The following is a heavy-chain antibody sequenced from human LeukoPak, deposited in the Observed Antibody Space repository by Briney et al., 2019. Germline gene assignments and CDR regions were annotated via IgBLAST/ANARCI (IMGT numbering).Heavy chain of an antibody. Sequence: GGSLRLSCAASGFTFGSYGMHWVRQAPGKGLEWVTFIRSDGSNKYYADSVKGRFTISRDNSKNTLYLQMGSLRAEDMAVYYCARVKVSGAFDIWGQGTMVTVSS. V-gene: IGHV3-30*02. CDR2: IRSDGSNK. CDR1: GFTFGSYG. CDR3: ARVKVSGAFDI. J-gene: IGHJ3*02. D-gene: IGHD1-14*01.